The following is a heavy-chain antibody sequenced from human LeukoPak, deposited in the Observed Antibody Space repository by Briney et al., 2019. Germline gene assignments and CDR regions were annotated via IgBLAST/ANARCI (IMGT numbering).Heavy chain of an antibody. D-gene: IGHD3-22*01. J-gene: IGHJ4*02. V-gene: IGHV3-30-3*01. Sequence: GGSLRLSCAASGFTFSSYAMHWVRQAPGKGLEWVAVISYDGSNKYYADSVKGRFTISRDNSKNTLYLQMNSLRAEDTAVYYCARGDPDYYDSSGYYSNFDYWGQGTLVTASS. CDR1: GFTFSSYA. CDR2: ISYDGSNK. CDR3: ARGDPDYYDSSGYYSNFDY.